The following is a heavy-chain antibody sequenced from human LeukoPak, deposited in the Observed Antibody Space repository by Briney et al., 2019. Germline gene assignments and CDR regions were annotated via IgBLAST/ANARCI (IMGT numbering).Heavy chain of an antibody. D-gene: IGHD6-19*01. J-gene: IGHJ4*02. CDR3: ARGGGSGWYLLLVL. CDR1: GFTFDDYD. Sequence: GGSLRLSCAASGFTFDDYDMRGFRHAPGRGREWVSGINWNGDSTGYADSVKGRFTVSRDNAKNSVYLQMNRLRAEDTALYYCARGGGSGWYLLLVLWGQKTLVTVSS. CDR2: INWNGDST. V-gene: IGHV3-20*04.